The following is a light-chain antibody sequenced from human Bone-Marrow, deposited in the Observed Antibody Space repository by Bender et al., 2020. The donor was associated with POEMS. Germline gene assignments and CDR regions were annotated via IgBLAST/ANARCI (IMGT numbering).Light chain of an antibody. V-gene: IGLV3-10*01. J-gene: IGLJ3*02. CDR1: ALPKKY. CDR2: EDI. CDR3: YSTDTSGNHGM. Sequence: SYELTQPPSVSVSPGQTARITCSGDALPKKYAYWYQQKSGQAPVLVIYEDIKRPSGIPERFSGSSSGTMATLTVSGAQVEDEADYYCYSTDTSGNHGMFGGGTKLTVL.